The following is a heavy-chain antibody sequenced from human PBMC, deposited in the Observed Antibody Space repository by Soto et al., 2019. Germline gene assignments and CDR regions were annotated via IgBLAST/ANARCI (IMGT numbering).Heavy chain of an antibody. CDR3: SNDPAYCSGGRCYAPGH. V-gene: IGHV3-30*18. D-gene: IGHD2-15*01. CDR1: GFTFSNHG. Sequence: GGSLRLSCAASGFTFSNHGMHWVRQAPGKGLEWVAIISYDGSNKYYADSVKGRFAISRDNSKNTLYLQMNSLRAEDTAVYYCSNDPAYCSGGRCYAPGHWGQGTLVTVSS. CDR2: ISYDGSNK. J-gene: IGHJ4*02.